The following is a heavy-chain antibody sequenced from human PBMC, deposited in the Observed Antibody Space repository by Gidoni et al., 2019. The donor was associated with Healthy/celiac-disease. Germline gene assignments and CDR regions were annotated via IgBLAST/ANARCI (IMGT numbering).Heavy chain of an antibody. D-gene: IGHD5-18*01. V-gene: IGHV4-59*01. J-gene: IGHJ6*02. CDR3: ARTDVDTAMVDV. Sequence: PSLKSRVTISVDTSKNQFSLKLSSVTAADTAVYYCARTDVDTAMVDVWGQGTTVTVSS.